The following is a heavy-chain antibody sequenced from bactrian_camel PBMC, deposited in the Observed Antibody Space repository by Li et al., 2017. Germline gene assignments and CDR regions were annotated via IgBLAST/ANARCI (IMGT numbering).Heavy chain of an antibody. CDR2: NFGADGTI. D-gene: IGHD3*01. CDR3: AADCDPRLWKASQYKY. J-gene: IGHJ4*01. CDR1: GYTFNTY. Sequence: VQLVESGGGSALAGGSVRLSCAASGYTFNTYSWFRQVPGKERELVSNFGADGTISYDDSVKGRFTISEDYAKSTVSLQMNNLKSEGTALYICAADCDPRLWKASQYKYWGQGTQVTVS. V-gene: IGHV3S44*01.